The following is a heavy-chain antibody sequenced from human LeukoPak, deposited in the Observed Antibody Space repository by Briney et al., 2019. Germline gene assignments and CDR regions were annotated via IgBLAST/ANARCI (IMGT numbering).Heavy chain of an antibody. D-gene: IGHD4-23*01. Sequence: GGSLRLSCAASGFTFSGYAMHWVRQAPGKGLEWVAVISYDGSNKYYADSVKGRFTISRDNSKNTLYLQMNSLRAEDTAVYYCARGGLRWPNELVYWGQGTLVTVSS. J-gene: IGHJ4*02. CDR1: GFTFSGYA. CDR3: ARGGLRWPNELVY. V-gene: IGHV3-30-3*01. CDR2: ISYDGSNK.